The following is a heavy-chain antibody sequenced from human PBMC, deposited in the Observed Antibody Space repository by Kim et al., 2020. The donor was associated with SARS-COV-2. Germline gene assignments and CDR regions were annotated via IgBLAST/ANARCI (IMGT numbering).Heavy chain of an antibody. D-gene: IGHD3-3*01. V-gene: IGHV4-61*01. CDR1: GGSVSSGSYF. CDR3: ARAPNDFWSGYPYYFDY. J-gene: IGHJ4*02. CDR2: IYYSGNT. Sequence: SETLSLTCTVSGGSVSSGSYFWSWIRQPPGKGLEWIGYIYYSGNTNYNPSLKSRVTMSVDTSKNQFSLKLRSVTAADTAVYHCARAPNDFWSGYPYYFDYWGQGTLVTVSS.